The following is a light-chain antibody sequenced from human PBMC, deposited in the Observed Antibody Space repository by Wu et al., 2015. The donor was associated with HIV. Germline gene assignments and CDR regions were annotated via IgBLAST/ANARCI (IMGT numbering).Light chain of an antibody. CDR1: QSVSSSY. J-gene: IGKJ3*01. Sequence: GKRATLSRRASQSVSSSYIAWYQQKPGQAPRLLIYGAASRATGIPDRFSGSGSGTDFTLTISRLEPEDIAVYYCQQYGSSFTFGPGTKVDLK. CDR2: GAA. V-gene: IGKV3-20*01. CDR3: QQYGSSFT.